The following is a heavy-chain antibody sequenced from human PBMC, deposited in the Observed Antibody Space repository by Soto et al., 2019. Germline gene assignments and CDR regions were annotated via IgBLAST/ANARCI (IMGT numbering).Heavy chain of an antibody. D-gene: IGHD4-17*01. CDR2: ISAYNGNT. J-gene: IGHJ4*02. CDR1: GYTLTSYG. CDR3: ARGPDDYGDYVFDY. Sequence: QVQLVQSGAAVKKPGASVKVSCKASGYTLTSYGISWVRQAPGQGLEWMGWISAYNGNTNYVQKIQGRVTMTTDTSTNTAYMELRSLRSDDTAVYFCARGPDDYGDYVFDYWGQGTRVTVSS. V-gene: IGHV1-18*01.